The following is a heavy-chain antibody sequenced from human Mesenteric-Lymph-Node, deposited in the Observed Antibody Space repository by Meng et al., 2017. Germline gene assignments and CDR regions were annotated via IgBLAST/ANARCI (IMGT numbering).Heavy chain of an antibody. J-gene: IGHJ5*02. V-gene: IGHV4-31*03. CDR1: VASISSGGYD. D-gene: IGHD3-10*01. CDR3: ARASYGSGSPLGESWFDP. Sequence: APGPVNPSPTLSFTCIASVASISSGGYDWSWIRQHPGKGLEWIGYIHDSGSTYYNPSLKSRVTISADTSKNQFSLKLSSVTAADTAVYYCARASYGSGSPLGESWFDPWGQGTLVTVSS. CDR2: IHDSGST.